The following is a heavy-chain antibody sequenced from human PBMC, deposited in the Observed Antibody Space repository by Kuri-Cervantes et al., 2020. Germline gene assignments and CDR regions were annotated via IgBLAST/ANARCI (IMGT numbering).Heavy chain of an antibody. CDR1: GFTFSSYA. CDR2: ISGSGGSK. J-gene: IGHJ3*02. Sequence: GGSLRLSCAASGFTFSSYAMSWVRQAPGKGLEWVSAISGSGGSKYYADSVKGRFTISRDNSKNTLYLQMNSLRAADTAVYYCAKDLLESPDAFDIWGQGTMVTVSS. D-gene: IGHD2/OR15-2a*01. V-gene: IGHV3-23*01. CDR3: AKDLLESPDAFDI.